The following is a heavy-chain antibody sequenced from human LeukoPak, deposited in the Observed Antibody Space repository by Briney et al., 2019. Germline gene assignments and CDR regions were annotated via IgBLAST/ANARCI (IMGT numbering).Heavy chain of an antibody. D-gene: IGHD5-18*01. J-gene: IGHJ4*02. V-gene: IGHV3-7*05. Sequence: GGSLRLSCAASGFTFSSYWMSRVRQAPGKGLEWVANIRQDGSEKYYVDSVKGRFTISRDNAKNSLSLQMNSLRVEDTAVYYCATDGWGYGYIWGQGTLVTVSS. CDR1: GFTFSSYW. CDR3: ATDGWGYGYI. CDR2: IRQDGSEK.